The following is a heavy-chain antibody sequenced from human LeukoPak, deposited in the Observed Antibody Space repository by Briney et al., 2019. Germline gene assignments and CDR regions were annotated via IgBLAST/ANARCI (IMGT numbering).Heavy chain of an antibody. CDR1: GGSISSSSYY. CDR3: ARDRGYGDYEPFDY. Sequence: PSETLSLTCTVSGGSISSSSYYWGWIRQPPGKGLEWIGSIYYSGSTYYNPSLKSRVTISVDTSKNQFSLKLSSVTAADAAVYYCARDRGYGDYEPFDYWGQGTLVTVSS. V-gene: IGHV4-39*07. D-gene: IGHD4-17*01. J-gene: IGHJ4*02. CDR2: IYYSGST.